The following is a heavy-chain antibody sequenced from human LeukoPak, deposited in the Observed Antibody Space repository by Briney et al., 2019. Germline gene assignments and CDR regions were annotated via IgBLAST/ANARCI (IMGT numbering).Heavy chain of an antibody. CDR2: IYYSGST. CDR3: ARILNHYYDSSGYYDY. D-gene: IGHD3-22*01. Sequence: PSETLSLTCTVSGGSISSGGYYWSWIRQHPGKGLEWIGYIYYSGSTYYNPSLKSRVTISVDTSKNQFSLKLSSVTAADTAVYYCARILNHYYDSSGYYDYWGQGTLVTVSS. V-gene: IGHV4-31*03. CDR1: GGSISSGGYY. J-gene: IGHJ4*02.